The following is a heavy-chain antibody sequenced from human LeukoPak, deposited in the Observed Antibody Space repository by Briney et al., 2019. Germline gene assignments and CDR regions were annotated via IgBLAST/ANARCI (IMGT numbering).Heavy chain of an antibody. Sequence: SETLSLTCTVSGGSISSYYWSWIRQPAGKGLEWIGYIYYSGSTNYNPSLKSRVTISVDTSKNQFSLKLSSVTAADTAVYYCARLRRSSSWYAGFDYWGQGTLVTVSS. CDR2: IYYSGST. CDR3: ARLRRSSSWYAGFDY. CDR1: GGSISSYY. D-gene: IGHD6-13*01. J-gene: IGHJ4*02. V-gene: IGHV4-59*08.